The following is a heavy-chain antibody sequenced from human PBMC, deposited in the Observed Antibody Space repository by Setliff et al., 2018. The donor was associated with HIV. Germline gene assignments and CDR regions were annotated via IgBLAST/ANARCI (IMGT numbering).Heavy chain of an antibody. CDR3: ARHDDTSSWLDAFDI. J-gene: IGHJ3*02. Sequence: PSETLSLTCAVSGYSISSGYYWGCIRQPPGKGLEWIGSIYHSGSTYYNPSLKSRVTISEDTSKNEFSLKLSSVTAADTAVYYCARHDDTSSWLDAFDIWGQGTMVTVSS. CDR2: IYHSGST. CDR1: GYSISSGYY. V-gene: IGHV4-38-2*01. D-gene: IGHD6-13*01.